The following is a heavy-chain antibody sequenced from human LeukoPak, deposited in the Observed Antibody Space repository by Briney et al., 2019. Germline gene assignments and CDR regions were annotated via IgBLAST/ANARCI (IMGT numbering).Heavy chain of an antibody. V-gene: IGHV3-15*04. D-gene: IGHD4-17*01. J-gene: IGHJ4*02. CDR2: IASKTHGGTT. CDR1: GFTFSDAW. Sequence: GGSLRLSCAASGFTFSDAWMSWVRQAPGKGLEWVGRIASKTHGGTTVYVAPVQGRFTISRDDSRNTLYLQMNSLKTEDTAVYYCITDPAGVTTVTSPNYYFDYWGQGTLVTVSS. CDR3: ITDPAGVTTVTSPNYYFDY.